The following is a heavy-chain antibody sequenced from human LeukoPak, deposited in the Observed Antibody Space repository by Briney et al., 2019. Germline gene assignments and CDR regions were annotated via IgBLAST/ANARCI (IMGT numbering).Heavy chain of an antibody. D-gene: IGHD2-21*02. Sequence: SETLSLTCTVSAGSTGSGYYWAWIRQPPGKGLAWIGSIHYGGTTHYNPSLQSRVTISADTSKNQFALDLRSVTAADTAVYYCTRDIGDFVSDFWGQGTLVTVSS. J-gene: IGHJ4*02. CDR2: IHYGGTT. CDR3: TRDIGDFVSDF. V-gene: IGHV4-39*02. CDR1: AGSTGSGYY.